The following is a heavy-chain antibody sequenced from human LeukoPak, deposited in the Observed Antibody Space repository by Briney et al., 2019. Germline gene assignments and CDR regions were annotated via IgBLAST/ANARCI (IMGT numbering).Heavy chain of an antibody. CDR2: IYYSGST. CDR1: GGSISSYY. Sequence: SETLSLTCTVSGGSISSYYWSWIRQPPWKGLEWIGYIYYSGSTNYNPSLKSRVTISVDTSKNQFSLKLSSVTAADTAVYYCARVTYYYDSSGYYEVGGIDYWGQGTLVTISS. D-gene: IGHD3-22*01. J-gene: IGHJ4*02. CDR3: ARVTYYYDSSGYYEVGGIDY. V-gene: IGHV4-59*01.